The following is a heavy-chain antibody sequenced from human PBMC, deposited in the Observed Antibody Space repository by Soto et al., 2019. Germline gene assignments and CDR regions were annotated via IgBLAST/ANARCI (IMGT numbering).Heavy chain of an antibody. D-gene: IGHD3-10*01. V-gene: IGHV1-18*01. CDR3: ARDLKFYGSGTYLFDY. CDR2: ISTYSGQT. J-gene: IGHJ4*02. Sequence: GASVKVSCKASGYTFTSYGIGWVRQAPGQGLEWMGWISTYSGQTKYAQKVQDRVTMTKDTSTSTAYMDLRSLRSDDTAVYYCARDLKFYGSGTYLFDYWGQGTPVTVSS. CDR1: GYTFTSYG.